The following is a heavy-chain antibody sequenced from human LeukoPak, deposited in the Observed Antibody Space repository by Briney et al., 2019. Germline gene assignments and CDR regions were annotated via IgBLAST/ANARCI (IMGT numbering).Heavy chain of an antibody. CDR1: GFTFSSYA. V-gene: IGHV3-23*01. CDR2: ISGSGGST. D-gene: IGHD1-26*01. J-gene: IGHJ4*02. CDR3: AKEVVGATNGDY. Sequence: GGSLPLSCAASGFTFSSYAMSGVRQAPGKGREWVSAISGSGGSTYYAASVKGRFTISRDNSKNTLYLQMNSLRAEDTAVYYCAKEVVGATNGDYWGQGTLVTVSS.